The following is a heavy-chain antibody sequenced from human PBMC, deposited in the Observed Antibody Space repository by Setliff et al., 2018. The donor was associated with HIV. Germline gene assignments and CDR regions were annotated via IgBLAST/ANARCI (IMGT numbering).Heavy chain of an antibody. J-gene: IGHJ4*01. V-gene: IGHV3-21*01. CDR3: ARDGAYYYDSSGHYRYYFDY. CDR2: ISGSSSYI. CDR1: GFTFSSYS. D-gene: IGHD3-22*01. Sequence: TGGSLRLSCAASGFTFSSYSMNWVRQAPGKGLEWVSYISGSSSYIYYADSVKGRVTISRDNAKNSLYLQMNSLRAEDTAVYYCARDGAYYYDSSGHYRYYFDYWG.